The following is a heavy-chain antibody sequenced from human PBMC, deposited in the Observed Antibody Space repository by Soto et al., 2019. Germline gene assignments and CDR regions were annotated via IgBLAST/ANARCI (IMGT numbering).Heavy chain of an antibody. CDR2: INAGNGNT. CDR1: GYTFTSYA. CDR3: ARDKPYCGGDCPYYYYYGMDV. J-gene: IGHJ6*02. V-gene: IGHV1-3*01. Sequence: SGAEVKKPGASVKVSCKASGYTFTSYAMHWVRQAPGQRLEWMGWINAGNGNTKYSQKFQGRVTITRDTSASTAYMELSSLRSEDTAVYYCARDKPYCGGDCPYYYYYGMDVWGQGTTVTVSS. D-gene: IGHD2-21*02.